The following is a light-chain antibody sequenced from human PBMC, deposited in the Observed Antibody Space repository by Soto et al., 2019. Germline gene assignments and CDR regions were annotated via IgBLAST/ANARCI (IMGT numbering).Light chain of an antibody. CDR3: CSYAGSSSHVV. CDR2: EGS. J-gene: IGLJ2*01. CDR1: SSDVGSYNL. Sequence: QSALTQPASVSGSPGQSITISCTGTSSDVGSYNLVSWYQQHPAKAPKLMIYEGSKRPSGVSNRFSGSKSGNTASLTISGLQAEDEADYYCCSYAGSSSHVVFGGGTQLTVL. V-gene: IGLV2-23*01.